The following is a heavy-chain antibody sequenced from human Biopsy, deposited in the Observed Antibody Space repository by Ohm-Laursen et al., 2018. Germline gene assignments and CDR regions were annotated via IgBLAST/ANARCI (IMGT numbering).Heavy chain of an antibody. Sequence: SLRLSCAASGFRFGDYAMHWVRQTPGKGLEWVSGMSRNNGFIGYADSVRGRFTISRDNGQNSLYLQMNNLITKDTAVYYCARDISPSTFPENTLDIWGQGTMVTVSS. J-gene: IGHJ3*02. CDR2: MSRNNGFI. D-gene: IGHD2/OR15-2a*01. CDR3: ARDISPSTFPENTLDI. CDR1: GFRFGDYA. V-gene: IGHV3-9*01.